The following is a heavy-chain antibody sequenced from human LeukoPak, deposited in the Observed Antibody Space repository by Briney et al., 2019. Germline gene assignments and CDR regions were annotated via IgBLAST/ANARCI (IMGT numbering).Heavy chain of an antibody. V-gene: IGHV3-7*01. Sequence: GGSLRLSCAASGFSFSSHWMSWVRQAPGKGLEWVANIKQDGSEKYYVDSVKGRFIISRDNAQNSLYLQMNSLRAEDTAVYYCARGDTLGLYWGQGTLVTVSS. D-gene: IGHD5-18*01. CDR2: IKQDGSEK. CDR1: GFSFSSHW. J-gene: IGHJ4*02. CDR3: ARGDTLGLY.